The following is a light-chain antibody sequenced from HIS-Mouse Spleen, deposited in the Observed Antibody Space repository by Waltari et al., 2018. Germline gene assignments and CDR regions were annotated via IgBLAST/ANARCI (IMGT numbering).Light chain of an antibody. V-gene: IGLV2-11*01. CDR1: SSDVGGYNY. J-gene: IGLJ2*01. Sequence: QSALTQPRSVSGSPGQSVTIPCPGTSSDVGGYNYVPWYQQHPGKAPKLLIYDVSKRPSGVPDRFSGSKSGNTASLTISGLQAEDEADYYCCSYAGSYTVVFGGGTKLTVL. CDR2: DVS. CDR3: CSYAGSYTVV.